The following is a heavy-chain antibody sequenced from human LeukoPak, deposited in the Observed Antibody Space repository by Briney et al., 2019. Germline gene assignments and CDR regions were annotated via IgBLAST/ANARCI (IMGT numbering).Heavy chain of an antibody. Sequence: GGSLRLSCAASGFTFSSYWMSWVRQAPGKGPEWVANIKQDGSEKYYVDSVKGRSTISRDNAKNSLYLQMNSLRAEDTAVYYCAREAPGWYSSSWFDYWGQGTLVTVSS. CDR3: AREAPGWYSSSWFDY. CDR2: IKQDGSEK. V-gene: IGHV3-7*03. CDR1: GFTFSSYW. J-gene: IGHJ4*02. D-gene: IGHD6-13*01.